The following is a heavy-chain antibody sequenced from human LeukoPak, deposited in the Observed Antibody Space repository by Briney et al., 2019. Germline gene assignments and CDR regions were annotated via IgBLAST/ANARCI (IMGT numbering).Heavy chain of an antibody. D-gene: IGHD6-6*01. Sequence: GGSLRLSCAASGFTFSSYSMNWVRQAPGKGLEWVSYISGSSSTIYYADSMKGRFTISRDNAKNSLYLQMNSLRAEDTSVYYCARAMSIAARLQTIFDYWGQGTLVTVSS. CDR3: ARAMSIAARLQTIFDY. CDR2: ISGSSSTI. J-gene: IGHJ4*02. CDR1: GFTFSSYS. V-gene: IGHV3-48*01.